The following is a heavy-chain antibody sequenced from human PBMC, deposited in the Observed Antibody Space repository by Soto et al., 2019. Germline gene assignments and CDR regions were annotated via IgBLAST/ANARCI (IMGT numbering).Heavy chain of an antibody. CDR2: ISSSSSYI. D-gene: IGHD5-18*01. J-gene: IGHJ6*02. V-gene: IGHV3-21*01. Sequence: EVQLVESGGGLVKPGGSLRLSCAASGFTFSSYSMNWVRQAPGKGLEWVSSISSSSSYIYYADSATGRFTISRDNAKNSLYLQMNSLRAEDTAVYYCARDQRDTRYYYYYYGMDVWGQGTTVTVSS. CDR3: ARDQRDTRYYYYYYGMDV. CDR1: GFTFSSYS.